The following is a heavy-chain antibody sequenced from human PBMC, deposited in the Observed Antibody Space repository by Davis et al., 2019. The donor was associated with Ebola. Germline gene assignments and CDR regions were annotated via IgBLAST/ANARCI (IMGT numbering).Heavy chain of an antibody. V-gene: IGHV1-18*01. CDR3: AKDSSSWAYYDSAGYPFDH. CDR1: GYTFTSYG. CDR2: ISAYNGQI. Sequence: ASVTVSCKTSGYTFTSYGISWLRQAPGQGLEWMGWISAYNGQIKYAQKFEGRVTMTTDTSTNTGYMELRSLKSDDTAMYYCAKDSSSWAYYDSAGYPFDHWGQGTLSPSPQ. D-gene: IGHD6-13*01. J-gene: IGHJ4*02.